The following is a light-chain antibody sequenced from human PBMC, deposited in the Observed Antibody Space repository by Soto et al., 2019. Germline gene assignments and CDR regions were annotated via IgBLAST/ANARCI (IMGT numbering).Light chain of an antibody. Sequence: QSALTQPRSVSGSPGQSVTISCTGTSSDDGGYNYVSWCQQHPGKAPKLMIYDVSKRPSGVPDRFSGSKSGNTASLTISGLQAEDEADYYCCSYAGSYTLYVFGAGTKLTVL. CDR1: SSDDGGYNY. V-gene: IGLV2-11*01. CDR3: CSYAGSYTLYV. CDR2: DVS. J-gene: IGLJ1*01.